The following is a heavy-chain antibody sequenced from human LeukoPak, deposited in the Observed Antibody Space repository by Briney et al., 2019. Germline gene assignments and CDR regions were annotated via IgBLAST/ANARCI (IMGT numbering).Heavy chain of an antibody. D-gene: IGHD6-13*01. J-gene: IGHJ4*02. Sequence: SETLSLTCTVSGYSISSGYYWGWIRQPPGKGLEWIGYIYYSGSTNYNPPLKSRVTISVDTSKNQFSLKLSSVTAADTAVYYCAREAAAVDYWGQGTLVTVSS. CDR3: AREAAAVDY. CDR1: GYSISSGYY. CDR2: IYYSGST. V-gene: IGHV4-61*01.